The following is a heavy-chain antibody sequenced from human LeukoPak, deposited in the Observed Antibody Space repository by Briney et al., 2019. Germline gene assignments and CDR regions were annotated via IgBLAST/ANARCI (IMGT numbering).Heavy chain of an antibody. J-gene: IGHJ4*02. CDR2: IRYDGSNK. Sequence: PGGSLRLSCAASGFTFSSYGMHWVRQAPGKGLEWVAFIRYDGSNKYYADSVKGRFTISRDNSKNTLYLQMNSLRAEDTAVYYCAKRIHGYFDWLLFDFDYWGQGTLVTVSS. V-gene: IGHV3-30*02. D-gene: IGHD3-9*01. CDR3: AKRIHGYFDWLLFDFDY. CDR1: GFTFSSYG.